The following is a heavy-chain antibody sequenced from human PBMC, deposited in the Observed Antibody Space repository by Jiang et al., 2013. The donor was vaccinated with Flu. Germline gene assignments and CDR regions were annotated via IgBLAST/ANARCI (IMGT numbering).Heavy chain of an antibody. J-gene: IGHJ6*03. CDR1: GGSISSHY. D-gene: IGHD3-16*01. CDR3: ARTPLVWVPDYYYMDV. CDR2: IYYSGST. V-gene: IGHV4-59*11. Sequence: SGPGLVKPSETLSLTCTVSGGSISSHYWSWIRQPPGKGLEWIGYIYYSGSTNYNPSLKSRVTISVDTSKNQFSLKLSSVTAADTAVYYCARTPLVWVPDYYYMDVWGKGTTVTVSS.